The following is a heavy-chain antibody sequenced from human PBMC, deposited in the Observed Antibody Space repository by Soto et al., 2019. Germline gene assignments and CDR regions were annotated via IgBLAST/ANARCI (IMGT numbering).Heavy chain of an antibody. Sequence: SETLSLTCTVSGCSISSYYWSWIRQPPGKGLEWIGYIHYSGSTKYNPSLKSRVTISVDTSKNQFSLKLSSVTAADTAVYYCARGIKYGDYSRWFDPWGPGTLVTV. J-gene: IGHJ5*02. D-gene: IGHD4-17*01. CDR3: ARGIKYGDYSRWFDP. CDR1: GCSISSYY. V-gene: IGHV4-59*01. CDR2: IHYSGST.